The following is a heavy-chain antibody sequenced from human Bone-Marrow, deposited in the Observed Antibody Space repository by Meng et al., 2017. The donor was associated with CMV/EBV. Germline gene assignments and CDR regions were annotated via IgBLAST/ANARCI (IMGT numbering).Heavy chain of an antibody. CDR2: IIPILGTA. Sequence: SVKVSCKASGGTFSSYAISWVRQAPGPGLEWMGGIIPILGTANYAQKFQGRVTITTDESTSTAHMELSSLRSEDKAVYYGAISVTLELQDKFDPWGQGTLVTVYS. J-gene: IGHJ5*02. D-gene: IGHD1-7*01. CDR3: AISVTLELQDKFDP. CDR1: GGTFSSYA. V-gene: IGHV1-69*05.